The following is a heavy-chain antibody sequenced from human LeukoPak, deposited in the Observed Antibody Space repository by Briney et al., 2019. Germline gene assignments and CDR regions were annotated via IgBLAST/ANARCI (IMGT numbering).Heavy chain of an antibody. CDR3: ASGAQSDY. Sequence: GGSLILSCSASGFSFSTYGMNWVRQAPGKGLEWVSYISSSGSTKYYADSVKGRITISRDNAKNSLYLQMNSLRAEDTAVYYCASGAQSDYWGQGTLVTVSS. V-gene: IGHV3-48*03. D-gene: IGHD1-26*01. J-gene: IGHJ4*02. CDR1: GFSFSTYG. CDR2: ISSSGSTK.